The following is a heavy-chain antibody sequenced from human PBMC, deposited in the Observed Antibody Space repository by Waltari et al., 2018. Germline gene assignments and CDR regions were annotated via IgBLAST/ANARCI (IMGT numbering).Heavy chain of an antibody. CDR1: GGSISSYY. J-gene: IGHJ4*02. V-gene: IGHV4-59*08. Sequence: QVQLQESGPGLVKPSETLSLTCTVSGGSISSYYWSWIRQPPGKGLEWIGYIYYSGSTYYNPSLKSRVTISVDTSKNQFSLKLSSVTAADTAVYYCARYGNTDYWGQGTLVTVSS. CDR2: IYYSGST. CDR3: ARYGNTDY. D-gene: IGHD4-17*01.